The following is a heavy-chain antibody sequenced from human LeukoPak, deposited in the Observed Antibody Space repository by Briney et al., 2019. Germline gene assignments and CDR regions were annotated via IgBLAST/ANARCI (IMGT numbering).Heavy chain of an antibody. CDR3: ATGIQLWFDY. CDR2: IYSGGST. D-gene: IGHD5-18*01. CDR1: GFTFSSNY. V-gene: IGHV3-53*01. J-gene: IGHJ4*02. Sequence: GGSLRLSCAASGFTFSSNYRSWVRQAPGKGLEWVSVIYSGGSTYYTDSVKGRFTISRDNSKNTLYLQMNSLRAEDTAVYYCATGIQLWFDYWGQGTLVTVSS.